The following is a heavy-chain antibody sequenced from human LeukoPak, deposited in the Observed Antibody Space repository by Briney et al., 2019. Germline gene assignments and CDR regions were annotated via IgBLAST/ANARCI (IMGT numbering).Heavy chain of an antibody. V-gene: IGHV3-48*03. CDR2: ISHSGSTI. J-gene: IGHJ5*02. D-gene: IGHD2-15*01. CDR3: ARSRGVDWFDP. CDR1: GFTFSSYE. Sequence: GGSLRLSCVVSGFTFSSYEMNWVRQAPGKGLEWVSYISHSGSTIYYADSVKGRFTISRDNAKNSLYLQMNSLRTEDTAVYHCARSRGVDWFDPWGQGTLVTVSS.